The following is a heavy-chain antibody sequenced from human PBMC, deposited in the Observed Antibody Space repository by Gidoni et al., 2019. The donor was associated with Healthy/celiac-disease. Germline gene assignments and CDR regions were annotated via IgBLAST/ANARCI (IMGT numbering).Heavy chain of an antibody. V-gene: IGHV3-23*01. CDR2: ISGSGGST. CDR1: GFTFSSYA. D-gene: IGHD6-13*01. J-gene: IGHJ4*02. Sequence: EVQLLESGGGLVQPGGSLRLSCAASGFTFSSYAMSWVRQAPGKGLEWVSAISGSGGSTYYADSVKGRFTISRDNSKNTLYLQMNSLRAEDTAVYYCAKDFTEYSSSWIRWGYFDYWGQGTLVTVSS. CDR3: AKDFTEYSSSWIRWGYFDY.